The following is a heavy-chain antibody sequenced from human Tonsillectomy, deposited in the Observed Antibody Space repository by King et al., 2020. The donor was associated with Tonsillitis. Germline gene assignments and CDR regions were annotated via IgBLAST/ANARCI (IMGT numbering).Heavy chain of an antibody. CDR3: AKEYYDILTGYYARPFDY. CDR2: ISGSGGNT. CDR1: GFTFSNYA. V-gene: IGHV3-23*04. D-gene: IGHD3-9*01. J-gene: IGHJ4*02. Sequence: VQLVQSGGGSVQRGGSLRLSCAASGFTFSNYAMSWVRQAPGKGLEWVSAISGSGGNTYYADSVKGRFTISRDNSKNTLYLQVNSLRAEDTAVYYCAKEYYDILTGYYARPFDYWGQGTLVTVSS.